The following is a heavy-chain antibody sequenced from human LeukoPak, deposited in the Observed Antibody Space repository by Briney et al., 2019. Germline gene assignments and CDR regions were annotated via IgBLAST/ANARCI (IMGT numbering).Heavy chain of an antibody. CDR2: INPNSGGT. Sequence: ASVKVSCKASGYTFTGYYMHWVRQAPGQGLEWMGWINPNSGGTNYAQKFQGRVTMTRDTSISTAYMELSRLRSDDTAVYYCAGDMITFGGVIQAYYYYGMDVWGQGTTVTVSS. D-gene: IGHD3-16*01. CDR3: AGDMITFGGVIQAYYYYGMDV. J-gene: IGHJ6*02. CDR1: GYTFTGYY. V-gene: IGHV1-2*02.